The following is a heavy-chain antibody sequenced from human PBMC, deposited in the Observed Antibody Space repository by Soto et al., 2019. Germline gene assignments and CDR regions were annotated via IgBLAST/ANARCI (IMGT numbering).Heavy chain of an antibody. Sequence: RCGGRVTRSWWWPVRQKKRKGLEWMAMIYPRGSDIRYSPSFEGQVTTSADKSITTAYLQWSSLKASDTAMYYGVGVIRVWSKILAFWGHGTMVTVSS. V-gene: IGHV5-51*01. J-gene: IGHJ1*01. CDR1: GGRVTRSW. D-gene: IGHD3-3*01. CDR2: IYPRGSDI. CDR3: VGVIRVWSKILAF.